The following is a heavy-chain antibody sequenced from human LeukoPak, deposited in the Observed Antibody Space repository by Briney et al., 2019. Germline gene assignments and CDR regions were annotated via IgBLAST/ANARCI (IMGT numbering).Heavy chain of an antibody. CDR1: GFTFSSYG. V-gene: IGHV3-23*01. CDR3: AHYRITMVRGVIRYFDY. D-gene: IGHD3-10*01. J-gene: IGHJ4*02. Sequence: GGSLRLSCAASGFTFSSYGMSWVRQAPGKGLEWVSAISGSGGSTYYADSVKGRFTTSRDNSKNTLYLQMNSLRAEDTAVYYCAHYRITMVRGVIRYFDYWGQGTLVTVSS. CDR2: ISGSGGST.